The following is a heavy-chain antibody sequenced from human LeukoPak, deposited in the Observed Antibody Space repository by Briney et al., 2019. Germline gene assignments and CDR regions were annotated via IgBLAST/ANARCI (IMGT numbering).Heavy chain of an antibody. CDR2: INHSGST. CDR1: GVSFSGYY. D-gene: IGHD3-16*02. CDR3: ARTTGHYDYVWGSYRYHLDY. V-gene: IGHV4-34*01. Sequence: SETLSLTCAVYGVSFSGYYWSWLRQPPGKGLEWIGEINHSGSTNYNPSLKSRVTISVDTSKNQFSLKLSSVTAAETAVYYCARTTGHYDYVWGSYRYHLDYWGQGTLVTVSS. J-gene: IGHJ4*02.